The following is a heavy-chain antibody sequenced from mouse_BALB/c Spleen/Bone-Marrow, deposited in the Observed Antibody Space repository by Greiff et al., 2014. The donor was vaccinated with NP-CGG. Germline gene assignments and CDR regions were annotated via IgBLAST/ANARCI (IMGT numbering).Heavy chain of an antibody. CDR3: ARELGLRLAY. V-gene: IGHV1-9*01. Sequence: QVQLKESGAELMKPGALVKISCKTSGYTFSSYWIEWVKQRPGHGLEWIGEILPGSGSTNSNGKFKGKATFTADTSSNTAYMQLSSLTSEDSAVYYCARELGLRLAYWGQGTLVTVSA. J-gene: IGHJ3*01. CDR1: GYTFSSYW. CDR2: ILPGSGST. D-gene: IGHD3-1*01.